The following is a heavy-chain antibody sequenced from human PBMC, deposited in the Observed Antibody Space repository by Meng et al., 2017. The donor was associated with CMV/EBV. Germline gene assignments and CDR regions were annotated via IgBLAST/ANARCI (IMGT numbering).Heavy chain of an antibody. Sequence: QGQLGHVGAEVKTPGASVKFSCKASGYTFTGYYMHWVRQAPGQGLEWMGWINPNSGGTNYAQKFQGRVTMTRDTSISTAYMELSRLRSDDTAVYYCARDLGDTAIYWGQGTLVTVSS. CDR1: GYTFTGYY. D-gene: IGHD5-18*01. V-gene: IGHV1-2*02. J-gene: IGHJ4*02. CDR3: ARDLGDTAIY. CDR2: INPNSGGT.